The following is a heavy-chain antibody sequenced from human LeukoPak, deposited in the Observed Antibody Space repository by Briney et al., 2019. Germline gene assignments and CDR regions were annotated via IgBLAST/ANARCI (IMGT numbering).Heavy chain of an antibody. CDR2: IYPGDSDT. D-gene: IGHD3-3*01. Sequence: GESLKISCKGSGYSFTSYWIGWVRQMPGKGLEWRGIIYPGDSDTRYSPSFQGQVTISADKSISTAYLQWSSMKASDTAMYYCARAYYDFWSGYSAFDIWGQGTMVTVSS. CDR3: ARAYYDFWSGYSAFDI. V-gene: IGHV5-51*01. J-gene: IGHJ3*02. CDR1: GYSFTSYW.